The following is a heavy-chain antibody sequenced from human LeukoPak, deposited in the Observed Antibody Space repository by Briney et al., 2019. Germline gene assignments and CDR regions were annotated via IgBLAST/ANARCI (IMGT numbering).Heavy chain of an antibody. CDR2: IIPILGIA. CDR3: ARGVDTNYYYYMDV. CDR1: GGTFSSYA. J-gene: IGHJ6*03. D-gene: IGHD5-18*01. Sequence: ASVKVSCKASGGTFSSYALSWVRRAPGQGLEWMGRIIPILGIAKYAQKFQGRVTITADESTSTAYMELSSLRSEDTAVYYCARGVDTNYYYYMDVWGKGTTVTVSS. V-gene: IGHV1-69*04.